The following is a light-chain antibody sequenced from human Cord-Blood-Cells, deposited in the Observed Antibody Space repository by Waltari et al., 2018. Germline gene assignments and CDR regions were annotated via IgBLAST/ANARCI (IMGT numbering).Light chain of an antibody. V-gene: IGLV3-19*01. J-gene: IGLJ1*01. CDR2: GKN. CDR1: SLRSYY. CDR3: NSRDSSGNHYV. Sequence: SSELPQDPAVSVALGQTVRITCQGDSLRSYYASWYQQKPGQAPVLVIYGKNNRPSGSAERFSGSGSGNTASWNIAGAQAEDEAYYYCNSRDSSGNHYVFGAGTKVTVL.